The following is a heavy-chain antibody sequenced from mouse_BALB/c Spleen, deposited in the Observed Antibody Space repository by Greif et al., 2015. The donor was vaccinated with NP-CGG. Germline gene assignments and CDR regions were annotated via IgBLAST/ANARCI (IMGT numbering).Heavy chain of an antibody. J-gene: IGHJ3*01. D-gene: IGHD1-2*01. Sequence: VQLQQSGAELVRPGASVTLSCKASGYTFTDYEMHWVKQTPVHGLEWIGAIDPETGGTAYNQKFKGKATLTADKSSSTAYMELRSLTSEDSAVYYCTRFGIHYYGYWFAYWGQGTLVTVSA. CDR3: TRFGIHYYGYWFAY. V-gene: IGHV1-15*01. CDR1: GYTFTDYE. CDR2: IDPETGGT.